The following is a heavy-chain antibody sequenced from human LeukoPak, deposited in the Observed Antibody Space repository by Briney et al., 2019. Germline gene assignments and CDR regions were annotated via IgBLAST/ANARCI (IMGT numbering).Heavy chain of an antibody. V-gene: IGHV3-23*01. Sequence: QSGGSLRLSCAASGFTFSSYAMSWVRQAPGKGLEWVSAISGSGGSTYYADSVKGRFTISRDNAKNSLYLQMNSLRAEDTAVYYCARDGETYYDILTGYAYFDYWGQGTLVTVSS. CDR2: ISGSGGST. J-gene: IGHJ4*02. CDR3: ARDGETYYDILTGYAYFDY. D-gene: IGHD3-9*01. CDR1: GFTFSSYA.